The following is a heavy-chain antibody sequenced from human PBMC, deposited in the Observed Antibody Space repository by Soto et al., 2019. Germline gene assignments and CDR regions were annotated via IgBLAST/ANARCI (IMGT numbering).Heavy chain of an antibody. V-gene: IGHV1-3*01. Sequence: ASVKVSCKASGYTFTSYYMHWVRQAPGQGLEWMGWINAGNGNTKYSQKFQGRVTITRDTSASTAYMELSSLRSEDTAVYYCARVGLAAAGPSPYYYGMDVWGQGTTVTV. CDR3: ARVGLAAAGPSPYYYGMDV. CDR1: GYTFTSYY. CDR2: INAGNGNT. D-gene: IGHD6-13*01. J-gene: IGHJ6*02.